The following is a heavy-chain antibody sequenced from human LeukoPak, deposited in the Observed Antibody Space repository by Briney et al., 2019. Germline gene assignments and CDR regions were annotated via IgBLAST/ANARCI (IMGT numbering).Heavy chain of an antibody. CDR1: GFSVDGNY. J-gene: IGHJ4*02. D-gene: IGHD3-22*01. CDR3: ALTYYFDRRGDSYFDY. CDR2: IFSGDST. V-gene: IGHV3-53*01. Sequence: PGGSLRLSCEVSGFSVDGNYMTWVRQVPGRGLEWVALIFSGDSTDYPDSVKGRFTISRDKSKNTLHLQMDSLRPEDTAMYYCALTYYFDRRGDSYFDYWGEGALVTVSS.